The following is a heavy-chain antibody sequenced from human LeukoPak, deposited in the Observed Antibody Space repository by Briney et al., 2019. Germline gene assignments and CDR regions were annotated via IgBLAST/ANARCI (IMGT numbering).Heavy chain of an antibody. D-gene: IGHD6-13*01. V-gene: IGHV3-7*01. CDR3: ARDGGGSSWYLVGYYYYYGMDV. Sequence: PGGSLRLSCAASGFTFSSYWMSWVRQAPGKGLEWVANIKQDGSEKYYVDSVKGRFTISRDNAKNSLYLQMNRLRAEDTAVYYCARDGGGSSWYLVGYYYYYGMDVWGQGTTVTVSS. CDR1: GFTFSSYW. CDR2: IKQDGSEK. J-gene: IGHJ6*02.